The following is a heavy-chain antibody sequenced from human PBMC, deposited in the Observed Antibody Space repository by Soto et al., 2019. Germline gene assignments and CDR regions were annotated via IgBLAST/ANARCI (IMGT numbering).Heavy chain of an antibody. V-gene: IGHV5-51*01. Sequence: GEALKISCKGSGYSFTSYWIGWVRQMPGKGLEWMGIIYPGDSDTRYSPSFQGQVTISADKSISTAYLQWSSLKASDTAMYYCARESSSATYYYYYGMDVWGQGTTVTVSS. CDR3: ARESSSATYYYYYGMDV. CDR2: IYPGDSDT. J-gene: IGHJ6*02. D-gene: IGHD6-6*01. CDR1: GYSFTSYW.